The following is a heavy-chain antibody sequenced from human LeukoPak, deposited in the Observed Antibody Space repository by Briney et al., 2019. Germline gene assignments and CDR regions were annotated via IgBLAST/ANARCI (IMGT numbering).Heavy chain of an antibody. CDR3: APLYIVVLSTSEWFDP. CDR2: ISHDDSNK. J-gene: IGHJ5*02. CDR1: GFTFTSYS. Sequence: GGSLRLSCVASGFTFTSYSIHWVRQPPGKGLEWLGVISHDDSNKYYADSVKGRFTISRDNSKDTVYLQMNSLGPEDTATYYCAPLYIVVLSTSEWFDPWGQGTLVTVSS. V-gene: IGHV3-30-3*01. D-gene: IGHD2-21*01.